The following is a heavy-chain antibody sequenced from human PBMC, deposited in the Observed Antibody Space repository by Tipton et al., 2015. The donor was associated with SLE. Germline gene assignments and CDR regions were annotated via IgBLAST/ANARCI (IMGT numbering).Heavy chain of an antibody. Sequence: SLRLSCAASGFTLANYAMSWVRQAPGRALEWVSAINTIGTNTYYIDSVKGRFTISRDNGKNSLNLQMNSLRAEDTAVYSCAVQYCNDGICSTPFDYWGQGTLVTVSS. V-gene: IGHV3-23*05. CDR3: AVQYCNDGICSTPFDY. J-gene: IGHJ4*02. D-gene: IGHD3-22*01. CDR2: INTIGTNT. CDR1: GFTLANYA.